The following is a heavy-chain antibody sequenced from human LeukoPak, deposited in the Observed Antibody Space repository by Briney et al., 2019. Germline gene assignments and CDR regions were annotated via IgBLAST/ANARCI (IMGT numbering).Heavy chain of an antibody. CDR1: GYSISSGYY. V-gene: IGHV4-38-2*02. CDR2: IYHSGST. Sequence: SETLSLTCTVSGYSISSGYYWGWIRQPPGKGLEWIGSIYHSGSTYHNPSLKSRVTISVDTSKNQFSLKLSSVTAADTAVYYCASYCSSTSCFASDAFDIWGQGTMVTVSS. D-gene: IGHD2-2*01. CDR3: ASYCSSTSCFASDAFDI. J-gene: IGHJ3*02.